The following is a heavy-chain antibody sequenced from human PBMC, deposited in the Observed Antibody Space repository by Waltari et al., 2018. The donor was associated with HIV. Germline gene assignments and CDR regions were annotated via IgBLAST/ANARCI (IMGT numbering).Heavy chain of an antibody. J-gene: IGHJ4*02. CDR2: IYFSWGT. V-gene: IGHV4-39*01. D-gene: IGHD4-17*01. Sequence: QLRLQESGPRLVKPSETLSLTCTVSGGSISSSIYHWGWIRQPPGKGLEWIGSIYFSWGTYYKPALKSRVTISVDTSKNPFSLRLSSVTAADTAVYYGAGQDYGDYIDWWGQGTLVTVFS. CDR3: AGQDYGDYIDW. CDR1: GGSISSSIYH.